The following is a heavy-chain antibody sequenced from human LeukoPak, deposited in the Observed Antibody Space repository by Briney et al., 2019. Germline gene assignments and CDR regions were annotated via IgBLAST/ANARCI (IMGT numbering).Heavy chain of an antibody. V-gene: IGHV3-53*01. J-gene: IGHJ3*02. CDR2: ISRRGGTT. CDR1: GFTVTSNY. Sequence: GGSLRLSCAASGFTVTSNYMNWVRQAPGKGLEWVSGISRRGGTTYYADSVKGRFTISRDNSKNTLYLQMNSLRAEDTAVYYCARVLRYDNSGHDSFDIWGQGTMVTVSS. CDR3: ARVLRYDNSGHDSFDI. D-gene: IGHD3-22*01.